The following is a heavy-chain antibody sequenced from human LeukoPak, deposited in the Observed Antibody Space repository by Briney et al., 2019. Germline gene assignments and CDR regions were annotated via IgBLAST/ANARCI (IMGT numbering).Heavy chain of an antibody. D-gene: IGHD2-15*01. CDR2: IRYDGTNK. CDR3: ARARTVVVVSNPVDY. V-gene: IGHV3-30*02. J-gene: IGHJ4*02. Sequence: LTGGSLRLSCAASEFTFSNYVMHWVRQAPGKGLEWVAFIRYDGTNKYYADSVKGRFTISRDNAKNTLYLQMNSLRAEDTAVYYCARARTVVVVSNPVDYWGQGTLVTVSS. CDR1: EFTFSNYV.